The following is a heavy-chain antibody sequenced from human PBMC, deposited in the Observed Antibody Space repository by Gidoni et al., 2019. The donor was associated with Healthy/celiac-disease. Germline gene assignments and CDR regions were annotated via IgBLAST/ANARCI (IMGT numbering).Heavy chain of an antibody. Sequence: QVQLQESGPGLVKPSQTLSLTCTVSGGSISGGGYYWSWIRQHPGKGLEWIGYIYYSGSTYYNPSLKSRVTISVDTSKNQFSLKLSSVTAADTAVYYCAREIRLTTVTTWGWFDPWGQGTLVTVSS. CDR3: AREIRLTTVTTWGWFDP. CDR2: IYYSGST. J-gene: IGHJ5*02. CDR1: GGSISGGGYY. V-gene: IGHV4-31*03. D-gene: IGHD4-4*01.